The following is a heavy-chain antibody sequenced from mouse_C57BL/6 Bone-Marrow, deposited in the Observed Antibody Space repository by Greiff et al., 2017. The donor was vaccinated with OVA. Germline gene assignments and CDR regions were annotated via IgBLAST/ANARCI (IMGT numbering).Heavy chain of an antibody. D-gene: IGHD1-1*01. Sequence: VQLQQSGAELAKPGASVKLSCKASGYTFTSYWMHWVNQRPGQGLEWIGYINPSSGYTKYNQKFKDKATLTADKSSSTAYMQLSSLTYEDSAVYYCARGGIDYYGSSYDWYFDVWGTGTTVTVSS. J-gene: IGHJ1*03. CDR3: ARGGIDYYGSSYDWYFDV. V-gene: IGHV1-7*01. CDR1: GYTFTSYW. CDR2: INPSSGYT.